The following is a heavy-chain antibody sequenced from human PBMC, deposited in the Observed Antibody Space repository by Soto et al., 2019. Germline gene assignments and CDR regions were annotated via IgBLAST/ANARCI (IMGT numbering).Heavy chain of an antibody. Sequence: PGGSLRLSCAASGFTFSSYGMHWVRQAPGKGLEWVAVIWYDGSNKYYADSVKGRFTISRDNSKNTLYLQMNSLRAEDTAVYYCARDLGSGWDVDYWGQGTLVTVSS. CDR2: IWYDGSNK. D-gene: IGHD6-19*01. V-gene: IGHV3-33*01. J-gene: IGHJ4*02. CDR1: GFTFSSYG. CDR3: ARDLGSGWDVDY.